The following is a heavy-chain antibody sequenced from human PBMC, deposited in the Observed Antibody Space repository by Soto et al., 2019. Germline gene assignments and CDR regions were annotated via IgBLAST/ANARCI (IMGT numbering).Heavy chain of an antibody. J-gene: IGHJ4*02. CDR2: INAGNGNT. Sequence: GASVKVSCKASGYTFTSYAMHWVRQAPGQRLEWMGWINAGNGNTKYSQKFQGRVTITRDTSASTAYMELNSLRAEDTAVYYCVREKFGDDFDFWGQGTLVTVSS. D-gene: IGHD2-21*02. CDR1: GYTFTSYA. V-gene: IGHV1-3*01. CDR3: VREKFGDDFDF.